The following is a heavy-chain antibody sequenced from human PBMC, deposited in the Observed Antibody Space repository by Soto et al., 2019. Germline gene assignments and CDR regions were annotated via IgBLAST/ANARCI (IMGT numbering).Heavy chain of an antibody. J-gene: IGHJ4*02. CDR3: AKSPLDIVVVPAAYYFDY. Sequence: GGSLRLSCAASGFTFDIFAMDWVRQAPGKGLEWVSTISGSADRAFYADSVKGRFTISRDNAKDSLYLQMNSLRAEDTALYYCAKSPLDIVVVPAAYYFDYWGQGTLVTVSS. CDR1: GFTFDIFA. V-gene: IGHV3-23*01. D-gene: IGHD2-2*01. CDR2: ISGSADRA.